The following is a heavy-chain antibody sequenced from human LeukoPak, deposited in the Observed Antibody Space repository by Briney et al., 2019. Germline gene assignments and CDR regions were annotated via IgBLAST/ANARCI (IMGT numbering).Heavy chain of an antibody. V-gene: IGHV4-4*09. CDR2: ISTSGST. J-gene: IGHJ3*02. Sequence: SETLSLTCNVSGGSTSSYYWSWIRQPPGKGLEWIGYISTSGSTNYNPSLKSRVTISVDTSKNQFSLKLSSVTVADTAVYYCARLWRPSGSPTAFDIWGQGTMVTVSS. CDR3: ARLWRPSGSPTAFDI. CDR1: GGSTSSYY. D-gene: IGHD1-26*01.